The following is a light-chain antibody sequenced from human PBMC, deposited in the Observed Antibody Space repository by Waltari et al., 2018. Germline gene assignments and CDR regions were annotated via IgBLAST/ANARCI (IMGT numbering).Light chain of an antibody. CDR3: QVWDTTPDLNWV. J-gene: IGLJ3*02. V-gene: IGLV3-21*03. CDR2: DDN. CDR1: NLGSKT. Sequence: SYVLTQTPSVSVAPGKTARITCGGVNLGSKTAHWYQERPGQAPVVVVFDDNDRPSGIPERFSGSNSGDMATLTISRVEAGDEADYYCQVWDTTPDLNWVFGGGTKLTVL.